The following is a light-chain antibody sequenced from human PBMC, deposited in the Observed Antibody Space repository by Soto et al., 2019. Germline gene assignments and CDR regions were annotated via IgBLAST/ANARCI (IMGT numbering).Light chain of an antibody. V-gene: IGKV1-33*01. CDR2: DAS. CDR3: QQYDNLPLT. CDR1: QDIRNY. Sequence: DIQMTQSPSSLSASVGDRVTITCQASQDIRNYLNWYQQKPGKAPKLLIYDASNLETGVPSGFSGSGSGTDFTFTISSLQPEELATYYCQQYDNLPLTFGGGTKVEIK. J-gene: IGKJ4*01.